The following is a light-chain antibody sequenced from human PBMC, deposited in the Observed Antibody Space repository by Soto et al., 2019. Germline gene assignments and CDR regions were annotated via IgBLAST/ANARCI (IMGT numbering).Light chain of an antibody. Sequence: DIQMTQSPSSLSASVGDRVTITCKASQDITNYLNCYQQKPWKAPRLLLYNGSNLDTGVPSRFSGSGSGTHFSLTISSLQPEDMATYYCQQFYSLPITFGQGTRLEI. CDR1: QDITNY. CDR3: QQFYSLPIT. V-gene: IGKV1-33*01. CDR2: NGS. J-gene: IGKJ5*01.